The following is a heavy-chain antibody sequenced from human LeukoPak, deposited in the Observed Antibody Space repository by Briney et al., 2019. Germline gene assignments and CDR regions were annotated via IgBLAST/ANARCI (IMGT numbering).Heavy chain of an antibody. CDR3: ARATARMYYYDSSVAFDI. D-gene: IGHD3-22*01. V-gene: IGHV4-39*07. J-gene: IGHJ3*02. CDR1: GDSISSSKNY. Sequence: SETLSLTCTVSGDSISSSKNYWGWIRQPPGKGLEWIGSMYSSGFTAYNPSLQSRVTISVDTSKNQFSLKLSSVTAADTAVYYCARATARMYYYDSSVAFDIRGQGTMVTVSS. CDR2: MYSSGFT.